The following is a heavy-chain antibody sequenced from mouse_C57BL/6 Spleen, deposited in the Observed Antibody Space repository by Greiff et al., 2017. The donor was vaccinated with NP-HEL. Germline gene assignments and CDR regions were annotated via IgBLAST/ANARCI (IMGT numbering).Heavy chain of an antibody. CDR3: ARDRRSGYDFDY. Sequence: EVQLQESGPGLVKPSQSLSLTCSVTGYSITSGYYWNWIRQFPGNKLEWMGYISYDGSNNYNPSLKNRISITRDTSKNQFFLKLNSVTTEDTATYYCARDRRSGYDFDYWGQGTTLTVSS. J-gene: IGHJ2*01. CDR2: ISYDGSN. CDR1: GYSITSGYY. V-gene: IGHV3-6*01. D-gene: IGHD3-2*02.